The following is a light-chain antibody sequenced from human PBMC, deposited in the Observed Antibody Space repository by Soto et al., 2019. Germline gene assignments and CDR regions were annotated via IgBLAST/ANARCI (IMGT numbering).Light chain of an antibody. CDR1: QGISGW. V-gene: IGKV1-5*01. CDR3: QQYNSYWT. J-gene: IGKJ1*01. Sequence: DIRMTQSPSTLSASVGDRVTITCRASQGISGWLAWYQQKPGKAPKLLIYDASSLESGVPSRFSGSGSGTEFTLTISSLRPDDFANYYCQQYNSYWTFGQGTKVEIK. CDR2: DAS.